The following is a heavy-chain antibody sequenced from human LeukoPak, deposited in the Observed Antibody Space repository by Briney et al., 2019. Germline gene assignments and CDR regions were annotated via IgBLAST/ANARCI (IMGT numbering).Heavy chain of an antibody. Sequence: GESLRLSCAASGFSFSRYWMSWDRQATVRGLEWVANIKPDGGEKYYVDSVKGRFTISRDNAKNAVYLHMNSLRPEDTAIYYCARDKVGGPTKFDSWGQGIRVTVSS. V-gene: IGHV3-7*01. CDR1: GFSFSRYW. CDR3: ARDKVGGPTKFDS. CDR2: IKPDGGEK. D-gene: IGHD3-16*01. J-gene: IGHJ5*01.